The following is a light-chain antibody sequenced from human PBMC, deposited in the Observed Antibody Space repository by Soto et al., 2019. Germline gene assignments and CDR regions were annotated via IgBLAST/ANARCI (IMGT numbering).Light chain of an antibody. Sequence: ELVMTQSPATLSVSPGERATLSCRASQSVTSSLAWYQQRPGQAPRLLIYGASNRATGIPARFSGSGSGTEFTLTISSLQSEDVAVYYCQQYNNWPWTFGQGTKVEIK. J-gene: IGKJ1*01. CDR3: QQYNNWPWT. V-gene: IGKV3-15*01. CDR2: GAS. CDR1: QSVTSS.